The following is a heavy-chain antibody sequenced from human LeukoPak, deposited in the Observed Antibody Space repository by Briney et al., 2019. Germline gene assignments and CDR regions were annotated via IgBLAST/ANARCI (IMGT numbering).Heavy chain of an antibody. Sequence: GASVKVSCKASGYTFSTYYIHWVRQAPGQRLEWMGIINPTGGSTTYAQKFQGRVTMTRDMSTSTVYMELSSLRSEDTAVYYCARQQLVMKSFDYWGQGTLVTVSS. CDR1: GYTFSTYY. J-gene: IGHJ4*02. CDR3: ARQQLVMKSFDY. D-gene: IGHD6-13*01. V-gene: IGHV1-46*01. CDR2: INPTGGST.